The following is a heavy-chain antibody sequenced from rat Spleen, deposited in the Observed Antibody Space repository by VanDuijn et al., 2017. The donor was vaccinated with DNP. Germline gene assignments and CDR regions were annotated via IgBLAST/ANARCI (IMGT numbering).Heavy chain of an antibody. CDR2: ISSGGIT. D-gene: IGHD1-2*01. V-gene: IGHV2S12*01. Sequence: QVQLKESGPGLVQPSQSLSLTCTVSGFSLTNYGVSWVRQPPGKGLEWIAAISSGGITNYNSALKSRLTITRDTSKSQVFLKMNSGQTEDTAIYFCARHYTYWGQGVMVTVSS. CDR1: GFSLTNYG. CDR3: ARHYTY. J-gene: IGHJ2*01.